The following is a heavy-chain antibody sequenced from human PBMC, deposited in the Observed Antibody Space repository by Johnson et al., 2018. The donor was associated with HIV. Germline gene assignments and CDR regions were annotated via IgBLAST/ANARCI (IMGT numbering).Heavy chain of an antibody. D-gene: IGHD6-19*01. J-gene: IGHJ3*02. CDR3: TRDKGSGWYVSAFDI. CDR2: ISYDGSNK. CDR1: GFTFSSYA. Sequence: VQLVESGGGVVQPGRSLRLSCAASGFTFSSYAMHWVRQAPGKGLEWVAVISYDGSNKYYADSVKGRFTISRDNSKNTLYLQMNSLKTEDTAVYYCTRDKGSGWYVSAFDIWGQGTMVSVSS. V-gene: IGHV3-30-3*01.